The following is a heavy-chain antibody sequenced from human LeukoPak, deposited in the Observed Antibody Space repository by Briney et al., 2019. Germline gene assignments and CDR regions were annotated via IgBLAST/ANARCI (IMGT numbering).Heavy chain of an antibody. CDR1: GYSIGSGYY. J-gene: IGHJ6*03. Sequence: PSETLSLTCNVSGYSIGSGYYWGWIRQPPGKGLQWIGTIYHSGSTYYNPSLKSRVTISVDTSKNQFSLKLSSVTAADTAVYYCARAGRRGRGVYYYYMDVWGKGTTVTVSS. CDR2: IYHSGST. V-gene: IGHV4-38-2*02. D-gene: IGHD5-24*01. CDR3: ARAGRRGRGVYYYYMDV.